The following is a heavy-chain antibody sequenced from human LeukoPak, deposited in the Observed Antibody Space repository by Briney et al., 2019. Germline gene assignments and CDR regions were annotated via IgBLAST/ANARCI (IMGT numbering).Heavy chain of an antibody. CDR1: GGSISSSSYY. Sequence: SETLSHTCTVSGGSISSSSYYWGWIRQPPGKGLEWIGSIYYSGSTYYNPSLKSRVTISVDTSKNQFSLKLSSVTAADTAVYYCARDPATVSDYWGQGTLVTVSS. D-gene: IGHD4-17*01. V-gene: IGHV4-39*07. CDR3: ARDPATVSDY. CDR2: IYYSGST. J-gene: IGHJ4*02.